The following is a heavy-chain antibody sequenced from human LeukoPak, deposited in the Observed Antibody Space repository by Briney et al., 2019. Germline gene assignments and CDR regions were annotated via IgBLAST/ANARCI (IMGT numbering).Heavy chain of an antibody. D-gene: IGHD6-13*01. J-gene: IGHJ4*02. CDR1: GYTFTGYY. V-gene: IGHV1-2*02. CDR3: ARGGGGYSSSWYGHFDY. Sequence: GASAKVSCKASGYTFTGYYMHWVRQAPGHGLEWMGWINPNSGGTNYAQKFQGRVTMTRDTSISTAYMELSRLRSDDTAVYYCARGGGGYSSSWYGHFDYWGQGTLVTVSS. CDR2: INPNSGGT.